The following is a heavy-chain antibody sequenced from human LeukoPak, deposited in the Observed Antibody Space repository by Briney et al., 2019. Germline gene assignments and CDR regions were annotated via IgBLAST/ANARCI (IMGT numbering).Heavy chain of an antibody. CDR2: ISSSSSYI. CDR1: GFTFSSYS. CDR3: AKDLRSYVGATNPDY. Sequence: PGGSLRLSCAASGFTFSSYSMNWVRQAPGKGLEWVSSISSSSSYIYYADSVKGRFTISRDNAKNFLYLQMSSLRAEDTALYYCAKDLRSYVGATNPDYWGQGTLVTVSS. D-gene: IGHD1-26*01. J-gene: IGHJ4*02. V-gene: IGHV3-21*04.